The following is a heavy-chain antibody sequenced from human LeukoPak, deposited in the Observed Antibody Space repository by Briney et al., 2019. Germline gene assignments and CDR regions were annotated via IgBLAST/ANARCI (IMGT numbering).Heavy chain of an antibody. CDR2: IYATGST. CDR3: ARNWGYNYGYGSFDS. Sequence: PSETLSLTCSVSGGSMSTYYWNWIRQPAGKGLEWNGRIYATGSTNYNPSLRSRATISVGSSKKHFSLRLTSVTAADTAVYYCARNWGYNYGYGSFDSWGQGILVTVSS. CDR1: GGSMSTYY. D-gene: IGHD5-24*01. J-gene: IGHJ4*02. V-gene: IGHV4-4*07.